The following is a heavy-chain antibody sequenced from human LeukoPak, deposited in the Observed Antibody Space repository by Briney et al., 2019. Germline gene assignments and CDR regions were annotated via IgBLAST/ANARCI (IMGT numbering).Heavy chain of an antibody. CDR3: AKREGSGSSSSFDY. CDR2: ISGGSGNT. Sequence: GGSLRLSCAASGFTFSSYAMTWVRQAPGKGLEWVSSISGGSGNTYYADSVKGRFTISRDNSKNTLSLQMNSLRAEDTAVYYCAKREGSGSSSSFDYWGQGTLVTVSS. J-gene: IGHJ4*02. V-gene: IGHV3-23*01. CDR1: GFTFSSYA. D-gene: IGHD3-10*01.